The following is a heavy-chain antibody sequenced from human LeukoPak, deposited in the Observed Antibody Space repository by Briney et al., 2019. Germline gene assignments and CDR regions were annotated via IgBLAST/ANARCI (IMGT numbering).Heavy chain of an antibody. CDR1: GGSISSYY. Sequence: PSETLSLTCTVSGGSISSYYWSWIRQPAGKGLEWIGRIYTSGSTNYNPSLKSRVTMSVDTSKNQFSLKLSSVTAADTAVYYCARERDSSSSGRGNFDYWGQGTLVTVSS. CDR3: ARERDSSSSGRGNFDY. J-gene: IGHJ4*02. CDR2: IYTSGST. D-gene: IGHD6-6*01. V-gene: IGHV4-4*07.